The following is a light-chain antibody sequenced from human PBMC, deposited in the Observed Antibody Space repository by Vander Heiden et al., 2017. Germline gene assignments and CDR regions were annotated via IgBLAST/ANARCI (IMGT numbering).Light chain of an antibody. J-gene: IGKJ2*01. CDR1: QTIGSSS. CDR2: GAS. V-gene: IGKV3-20*01. Sequence: EFVLTQSPGPLSLSPGESATLSCRASQTIGSSSLAWYQQKPGEAPRLLIYGASRRATGIPDRFSVSGSGTDFTLSIRSLEPEDFAVYYCQHYGSSRRTFGQGTKLQIK. CDR3: QHYGSSRRT.